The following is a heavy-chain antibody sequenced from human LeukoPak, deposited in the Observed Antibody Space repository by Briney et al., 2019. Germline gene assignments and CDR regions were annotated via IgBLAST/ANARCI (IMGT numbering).Heavy chain of an antibody. D-gene: IGHD3-10*02. CDR3: ARGPHRRTYDRDNWFDP. V-gene: IGHV1-46*01. CDR2: INPSGGST. Sequence: GASVKVSCMASGYTFINYYMHWVRQAPGQGLEWMGIINPSGGSTSCGQKFQGRVTMTRDMSTSTFYMELSSLRFEDTAVYYCARGPHRRTYDRDNWFDPWGQGTLVTVSS. J-gene: IGHJ5*02. CDR1: GYTFINYY.